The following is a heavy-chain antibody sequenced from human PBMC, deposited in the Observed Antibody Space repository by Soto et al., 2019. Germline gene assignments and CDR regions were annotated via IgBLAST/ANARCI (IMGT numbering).Heavy chain of an antibody. CDR2: IFHGGNT. D-gene: IGHD2-15*01. V-gene: IGHV4-38-2*01. Sequence: SETLSLTCAVSGIFISSGNHWGWIRKPPGKGLEWIGSIFHGGNTYYNPSLKSRVTISVDMSKNQFSLKLNSVTAADTAVYYCARARWYDAFDVWGQGTVVTVSS. CDR3: ARARWYDAFDV. J-gene: IGHJ3*01. CDR1: GIFISSGNH.